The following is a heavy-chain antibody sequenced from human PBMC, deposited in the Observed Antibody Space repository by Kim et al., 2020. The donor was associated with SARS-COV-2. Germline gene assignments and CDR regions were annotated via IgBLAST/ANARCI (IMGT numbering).Heavy chain of an antibody. V-gene: IGHV1-69*13. CDR1: GGTFSSYA. CDR2: IIPIFGTA. D-gene: IGHD1-26*01. CDR3: ARDSEGATNYYYYGMDV. J-gene: IGHJ6*02. Sequence: SVKVSCKASGGTFSSYAISWVRQAPGQGLEWMGGIIPIFGTANYAQKFQGRVTITADESTSTAYMELSSLRSEDTAVYYCARDSEGATNYYYYGMDVWGQGTTVTVSS.